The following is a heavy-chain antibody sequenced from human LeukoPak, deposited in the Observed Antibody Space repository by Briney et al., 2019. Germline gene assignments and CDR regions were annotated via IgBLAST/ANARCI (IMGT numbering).Heavy chain of an antibody. Sequence: ASVNVSCKTSGYTFTAHYIHWVRQAPGQGLEWLGWINPNNAATKLTQKFQGRVTMTRDTSISTAYMELTRLRSDDTAVYYCARDWSVVPGGARDYHYYYMDVWGTGTTVTVSS. J-gene: IGHJ6*03. CDR3: ARDWSVVPGGARDYHYYYMDV. V-gene: IGHV1-2*02. CDR2: INPNNAAT. CDR1: GYTFTAHY. D-gene: IGHD2-21*01.